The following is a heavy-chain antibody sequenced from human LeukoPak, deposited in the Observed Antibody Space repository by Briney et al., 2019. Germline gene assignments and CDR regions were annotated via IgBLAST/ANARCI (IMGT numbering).Heavy chain of an antibody. J-gene: IGHJ4*02. V-gene: IGHV4-59*08. Sequence: PSETLSLTCTVSGGSISSYYWSWIRQPPGNGLEWIGYIYYSGSTNYNPSLKSRVTISVDTSKNQFSLKLSSVTAADTVVYYCARLITVGAYYFDYWGPGTLVTVSS. CDR2: IYYSGST. CDR1: GGSISSYY. CDR3: ARLITVGAYYFDY.